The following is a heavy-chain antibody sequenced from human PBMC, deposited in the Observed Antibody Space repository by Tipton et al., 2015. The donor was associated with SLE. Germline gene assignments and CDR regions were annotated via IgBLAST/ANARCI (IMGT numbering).Heavy chain of an antibody. V-gene: IGHV4-38-2*01. Sequence: TLSLTCAVSGYSISSGYYWGWIRQPPGKGLEWIGSIYHSGSTYYNPSLKSRVTISVDTSKNQFSLKLSSVTAADTAVYYCARGFLEGWGWFDPWGQGTLVTVSS. CDR1: GYSISSGYY. CDR3: ARGFLEGWGWFDP. D-gene: IGHD3-3*01. J-gene: IGHJ5*02. CDR2: IYHSGST.